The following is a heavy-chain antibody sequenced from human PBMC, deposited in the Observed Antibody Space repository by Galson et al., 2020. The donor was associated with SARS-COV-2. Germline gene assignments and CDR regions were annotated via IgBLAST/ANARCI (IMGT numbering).Heavy chain of an antibody. CDR3: ARDRGYCSSTSCYDPNYYYYYMDV. J-gene: IGHJ6*03. V-gene: IGHV1-69*06. CDR1: GGTFSSYA. Sequence: SVKVSCKASGGTFSSYAISWVRQAPGQGLEWMGGIIPIFGTANYAQKFQGRVTITADKSTSTAYMELSSLRSEDTAVYYCARDRGYCSSTSCYDPNYYYYYMDVWGKGTTVTVSS. D-gene: IGHD2-2*01. CDR2: IIPIFGTA.